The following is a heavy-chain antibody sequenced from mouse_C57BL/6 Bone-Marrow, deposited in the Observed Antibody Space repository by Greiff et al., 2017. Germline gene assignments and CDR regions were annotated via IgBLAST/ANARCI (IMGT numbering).Heavy chain of an antibody. CDR3: ARGGSSYGYFDY. CDR2: IDPSDSET. Sequence: QVQLQQPGAELVRPGSSVKLSCKASGYTFTSYWMHWVKQRPIQGLEWIGNIDPSDSETHYNQKFKDKATLTVDKSSSSAYMQLSSLTSEDTAVYYCARGGSSYGYFDYWGQGTTLTVSS. CDR1: GYTFTSYW. D-gene: IGHD1-1*01. V-gene: IGHV1-52*01. J-gene: IGHJ2*01.